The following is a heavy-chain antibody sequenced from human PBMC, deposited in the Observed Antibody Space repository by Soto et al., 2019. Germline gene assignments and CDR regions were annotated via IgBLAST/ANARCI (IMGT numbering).Heavy chain of an antibody. D-gene: IGHD3-3*02. V-gene: IGHV1-18*01. CDR2: ISADNGDT. J-gene: IGHJ5*02. CDR1: GYTLTNYG. Sequence: ASVKVSCKASGYTLTNYGIGWVRQAPGEGLEWMGWISADNGDTNYAQKFQGRVTMTTDTSTSTAYMELRSLRSDDTAVYYCAKTPVLLAFGASLDPWGQGTLVTVSS. CDR3: AKTPVLLAFGASLDP.